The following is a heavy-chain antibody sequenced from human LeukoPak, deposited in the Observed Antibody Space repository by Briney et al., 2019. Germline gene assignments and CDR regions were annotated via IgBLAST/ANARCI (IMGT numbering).Heavy chain of an antibody. V-gene: IGHV3-48*01. CDR3: AREEGFDY. J-gene: IGHJ4*02. Sequence: PGGSLRLSCAASGFTFSSYNMNWVRQAPWKGLEWVSFISSTSNTIYYADSVKGRFTISRDNAKNSLYLQMNSLRAEDTAAYYCAREEGFDYWGQGTLVTVSS. CDR1: GFTFSSYN. CDR2: ISSTSNTI.